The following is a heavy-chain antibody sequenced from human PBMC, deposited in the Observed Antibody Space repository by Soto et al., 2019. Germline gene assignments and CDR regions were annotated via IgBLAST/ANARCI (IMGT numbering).Heavy chain of an antibody. V-gene: IGHV4-59*01. CDR3: ARVYSRSPLPWFDP. CDR2: IYYSGST. D-gene: IGHD6-13*01. J-gene: IGHJ5*02. CDR1: GGSISSYY. Sequence: SETLSLTCTVSGGSISSYYWSWIRQPPGKGLEWIGYIYYSGSTNYNPSLKSRVTISVDTSKNQFSLKLSSVTAADTAVYYCARVYSRSPLPWFDPWGQGTLVTVSS.